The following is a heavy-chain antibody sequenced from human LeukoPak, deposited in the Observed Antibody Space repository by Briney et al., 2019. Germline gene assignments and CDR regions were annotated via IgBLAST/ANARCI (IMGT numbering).Heavy chain of an antibody. D-gene: IGHD3-22*01. V-gene: IGHV3-74*01. CDR3: ARHDYYDSSGYILNFDY. J-gene: IGHJ4*02. CDR2: INTDGSST. CDR1: GFTFNSYW. Sequence: PGGSLRLSCAASGFTFNSYWMHWVRQAPGKGLVWVSRINTDGSSTSYADSVKGRFTISRDNSKNTLYLQMSSLRAEDTAVYYCARHDYYDSSGYILNFDYWGQGTLVTVSS.